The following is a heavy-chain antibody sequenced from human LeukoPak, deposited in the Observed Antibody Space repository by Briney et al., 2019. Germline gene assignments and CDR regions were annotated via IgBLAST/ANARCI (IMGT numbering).Heavy chain of an antibody. CDR3: ARAAWIVATITGSYDYYGMDV. CDR2: IRPSGGST. V-gene: IGHV1-46*01. J-gene: IGHJ6*02. CDR1: GYTFTSYY. D-gene: IGHD5-12*01. Sequence: ASVKVSCKTSGYTFTSYYIHWVRQAPGQGLDWMGMIRPSGGSTSYAQKLQGRVTMTTDTPTSTAYMELRSLRSDDTAVYYCARAAWIVATITGSYDYYGMDVWGQGTTVTVSS.